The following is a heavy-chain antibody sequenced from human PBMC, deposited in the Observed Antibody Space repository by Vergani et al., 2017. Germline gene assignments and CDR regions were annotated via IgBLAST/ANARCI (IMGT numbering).Heavy chain of an antibody. CDR2: IYPNGNG. V-gene: IGHV4-4*07. D-gene: IGHD2-21*01. J-gene: IGHJ4*02. CDR3: ARGNCGVNCPKYNWLAP. CDR1: GGSMSDFY. Sequence: QVHLQESGPGVVKPSDTLSLTCTVSGGSMSDFYWTWIRQPAGRGLEWIGRIYPNGNGNYNESLRSRLTMSFDTSRSQFSLSLSSVTAADTAVYYCARGNCGVNCPKYNWLAPGGRGILVTVSS.